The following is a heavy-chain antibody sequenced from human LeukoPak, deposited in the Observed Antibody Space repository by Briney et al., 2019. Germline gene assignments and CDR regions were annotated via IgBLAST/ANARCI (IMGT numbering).Heavy chain of an antibody. J-gene: IGHJ6*02. D-gene: IGHD3-9*01. CDR3: ARGTYDILTGSRYYYYGMGV. Sequence: ASVKVSCKASGGTFSSYAISWVRQAPGQGLEWMGGIIPIFGTANYAQRFQGRVTLTVDESTSIAYMELARLGSEDTAVYYCARGTYDILTGSRYYYYGMGVWGQGTTVTVS. CDR2: IIPIFGTA. V-gene: IGHV1-69*13. CDR1: GGTFSSYA.